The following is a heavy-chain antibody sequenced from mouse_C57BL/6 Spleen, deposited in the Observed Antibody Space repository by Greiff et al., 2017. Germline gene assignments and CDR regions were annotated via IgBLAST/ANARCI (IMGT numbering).Heavy chain of an antibody. V-gene: IGHV14-2*01. Sequence: VQLQQSGAELVKPGASVKLSCTASGFNIKDYYMHWVKQRTEQGLEWIGWIDPEDGETKYAPTFQGKATITADTSSNTAYLQLSSLTSEDTAVDYGAREVITTVVEDYWGKGTTLTVSS. CDR1: GFNIKDYY. CDR2: IDPEDGET. D-gene: IGHD1-1*01. J-gene: IGHJ2*01. CDR3: AREVITTVVEDY.